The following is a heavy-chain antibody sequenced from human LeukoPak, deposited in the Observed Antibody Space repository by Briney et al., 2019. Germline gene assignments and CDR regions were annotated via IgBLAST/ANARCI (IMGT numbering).Heavy chain of an antibody. V-gene: IGHV1-24*01. CDR1: GYTLTELS. J-gene: IGHJ4*02. D-gene: IGHD3-10*01. CDR3: ATGNYYGSGSYSPIDY. CDR2: FDPEDGET. Sequence: ASVKVSCKVSGYTLTELSMHWVRQAPGKGLEGMGGFDPEDGETIYVQKFHGRVTMTEDTSTDTAYMELSSLRSEDTAVYYCATGNYYGSGSYSPIDYWGQGTLVTVSS.